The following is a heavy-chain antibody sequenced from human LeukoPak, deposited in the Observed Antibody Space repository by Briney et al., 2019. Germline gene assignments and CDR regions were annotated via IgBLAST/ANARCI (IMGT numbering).Heavy chain of an antibody. J-gene: IGHJ4*02. D-gene: IGHD3-10*01. Sequence: GGSLRLSCAPSGFTFSTYWMIWVRQAPGKGLEYVSHMNADGSTTNYAESVKGRFTISRDNAKNTLYLQMDSLRAEDTAVYYCGRDNHGSADYWGQGSLVTVSS. CDR1: GFTFSTYW. CDR3: GRDNHGSADY. CDR2: MNADGSTT. V-gene: IGHV3-74*01.